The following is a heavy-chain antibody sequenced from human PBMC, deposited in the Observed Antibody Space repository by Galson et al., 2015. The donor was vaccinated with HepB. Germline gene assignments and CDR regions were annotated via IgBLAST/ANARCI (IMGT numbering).Heavy chain of an antibody. V-gene: IGHV3-30*18. CDR1: GFTFSSYG. J-gene: IGHJ6*02. CDR3: AKEGRDIVVVPAALAAFSFMDV. D-gene: IGHD2-2*01. Sequence: SLRLSCAASGFTFSSYGMHWVRQAPGKGLEWVAVISYDGSNKYYADSVKGRFTISRDNSKNTLYLQMNSLRAEDTAVYYCAKEGRDIVVVPAALAAFSFMDVWGQGTTVTVSS. CDR2: ISYDGSNK.